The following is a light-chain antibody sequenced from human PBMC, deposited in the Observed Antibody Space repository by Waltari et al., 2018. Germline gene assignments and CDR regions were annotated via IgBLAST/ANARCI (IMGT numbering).Light chain of an antibody. V-gene: IGKV1-5*03. J-gene: IGKJ4*01. Sequence: DIQMPQSPSTLSASVGDRSTITCRASQSSSNRLAWYQQKPGKAPKLLIYEASTLASGGQSRWCGSGSCAEVMRTISSLQHDDFAAYYYQQYNGYSLLTFGGGTKVEIK. CDR1: QSSSNR. CDR3: QQYNGYSLLT. CDR2: EAS.